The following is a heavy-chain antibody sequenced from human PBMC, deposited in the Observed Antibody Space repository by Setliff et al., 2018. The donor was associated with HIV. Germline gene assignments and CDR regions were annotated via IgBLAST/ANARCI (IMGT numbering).Heavy chain of an antibody. J-gene: IGHJ4*02. CDR3: ARDPHYFDTSGHYSWFYFDY. CDR1: GGSISSYY. D-gene: IGHD3-22*01. V-gene: IGHV4-59*12. Sequence: SETLSLTCTVSGGSISSYYWSWIRQPPGKGLEWIGKIYYSGSTTYHPSLRSRVTVSAATSKNQFSLKLTSVTAADTAVYFCARDPHYFDTSGHYSWFYFDYWGQGTLVTVPS. CDR2: IYYSGST.